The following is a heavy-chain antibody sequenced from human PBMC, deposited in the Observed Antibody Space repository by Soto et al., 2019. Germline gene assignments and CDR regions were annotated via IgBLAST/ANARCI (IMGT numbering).Heavy chain of an antibody. Sequence: PVGSLMLSCAASGFTYSFYEMTCFRQSPGKGLECVSYISSGGSSIYYADSVKGRFTISRDNSKSALWLQMNSLRAEDTALYYCAKGSGNIRPYGMDVWGQGTTVTVSS. CDR3: AKGSGNIRPYGMDV. J-gene: IGHJ6*02. CDR2: ISSGGSSI. CDR1: GFTYSFYE. V-gene: IGHV3-48*03.